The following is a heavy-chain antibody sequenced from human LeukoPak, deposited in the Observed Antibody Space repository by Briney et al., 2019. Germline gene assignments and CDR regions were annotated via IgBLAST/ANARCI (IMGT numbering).Heavy chain of an antibody. CDR3: AKHHYDFWSGYFGEY. CDR2: ISGSGGNT. J-gene: IGHJ4*02. V-gene: IGHV3-23*01. CDR1: GFTFSSYA. Sequence: PGGSLRLSCAASGFTFSSYAMSWVRQASGKGLEWVSSISGSGGNTISADSVKGRFTISRDNSKNTLSLQMNSLRAEDTAVYYCAKHHYDFWSGYFGEYWGQGTLVTVSS. D-gene: IGHD3-3*01.